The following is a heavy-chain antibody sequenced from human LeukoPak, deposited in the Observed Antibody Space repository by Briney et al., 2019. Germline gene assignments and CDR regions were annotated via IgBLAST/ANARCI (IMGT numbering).Heavy chain of an antibody. J-gene: IGHJ4*02. CDR3: ARGVTPDY. CDR2: IYHSGST. V-gene: IGHV4-30-2*01. CDR1: GGSISSGGYS. Sequence: PSQTLSLTCAVSGGSISSGGYSWSWIRQPQGKGLEWIGYIYHSGSTYYNPSLKSRVTISVDRSKNQFSLKLSSVTAADTAVYYCARGVTPDYWGQGTLVTVSS. D-gene: IGHD5-18*01.